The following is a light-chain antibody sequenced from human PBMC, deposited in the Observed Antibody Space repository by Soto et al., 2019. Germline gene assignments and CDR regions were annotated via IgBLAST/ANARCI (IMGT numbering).Light chain of an antibody. CDR1: TSSIGAGYQ. CDR3: QSYDSSLRTVV. J-gene: IGLJ2*01. V-gene: IGLV1-40*01. Sequence: QSVLTQPPSVSGAPGERVTISCTGRTSSIGAGYQLHWYQQLPGTAPKLLVYDDTKRPLGVPDRFSGAKSGSSVSQDMAGLRVEDEAHYYCQSYDSSLRTVVFGGGTKLTVL. CDR2: DDT.